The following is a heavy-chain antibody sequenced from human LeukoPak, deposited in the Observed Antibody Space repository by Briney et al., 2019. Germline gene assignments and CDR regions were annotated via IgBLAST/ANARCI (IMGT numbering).Heavy chain of an antibody. CDR3: ATATYHFWSGYSVDFDY. V-gene: IGHV1-24*01. CDR2: FDPEDGET. Sequence: AAVKVSCKVSGYTLTELSMHWVRQAPGKGLEWMGGFDPEDGETIYAQKFQGRVTMTEDTSTDTAYMELSSLRSEDTAVYYCATATYHFWSGYSVDFDYWGQGTLVTVSS. CDR1: GYTLTELS. J-gene: IGHJ4*02. D-gene: IGHD3-3*01.